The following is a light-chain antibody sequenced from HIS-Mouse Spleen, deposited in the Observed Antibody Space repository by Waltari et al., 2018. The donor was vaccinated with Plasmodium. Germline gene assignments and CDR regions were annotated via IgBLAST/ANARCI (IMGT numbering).Light chain of an antibody. V-gene: IGLV2-23*01. CDR2: EGS. CDR3: CSYAGSSTYWV. CDR1: SRDVGSYNL. J-gene: IGLJ3*02. Sequence: PGQSITIPCTGTSRDVGSYNLVPWYQQHPGNAHKLMIYEGSKRPSGVSNRFSGSKSGNTASLTISGLQAEDEADYYCCSYAGSSTYWVFGGGTKLTVL.